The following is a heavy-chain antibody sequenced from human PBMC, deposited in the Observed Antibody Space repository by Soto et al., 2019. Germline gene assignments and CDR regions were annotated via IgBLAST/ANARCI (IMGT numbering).Heavy chain of an antibody. D-gene: IGHD6-19*01. CDR3: AHKGSGWSYFDY. V-gene: IGHV2-5*02. CDR1: GSSLTTSGEG. CDR2: IYWDDDK. J-gene: IGHJ4*02. Sequence: SGPTLVNPTQTLTLTCTFSGSSLTTSGEGVGWIRQPPGKALEWLALIYWDDDKRYSPSLESRVTITKDTSKNQVVLTMTNMDPVDTATYYCAHKGSGWSYFDYWGQGTLVTVSS.